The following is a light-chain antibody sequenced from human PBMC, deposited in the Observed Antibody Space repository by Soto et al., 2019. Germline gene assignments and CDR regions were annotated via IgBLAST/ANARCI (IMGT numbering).Light chain of an antibody. Sequence: SYELTQPPSVSVAPGKTARITCGGNNIGSKSVHWYQQKPGQAPVLVIYYDSDRPSGIPERFSGSNSGNTATLTISRVEAGDDADYSCQVWDSSISHPVFGGGTHLTVL. CDR3: QVWDSSISHPV. J-gene: IGLJ7*01. CDR1: NIGSKS. CDR2: YDS. V-gene: IGLV3-21*04.